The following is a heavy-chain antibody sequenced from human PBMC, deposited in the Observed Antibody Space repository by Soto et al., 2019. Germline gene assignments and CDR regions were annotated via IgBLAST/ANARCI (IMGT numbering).Heavy chain of an antibody. CDR1: GFTFSSYS. D-gene: IGHD2-2*01. J-gene: IGHJ4*02. CDR3: ARDARLGYCSSTSCSRHFDY. CDR2: ISSSSSYI. V-gene: IGHV3-21*01. Sequence: PVGSLRLSCAASGFTFSSYSMNWVRQAPGKGLEWVSSISSSSSYIYYADSAKGRFTISRDNAKNSLYLQMNSLRAEDTAVYYCARDARLGYCSSTSCSRHFDYWGQGTLVTVSS.